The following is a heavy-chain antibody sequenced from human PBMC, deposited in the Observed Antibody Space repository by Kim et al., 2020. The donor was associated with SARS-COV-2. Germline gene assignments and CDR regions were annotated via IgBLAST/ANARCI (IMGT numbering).Heavy chain of an antibody. V-gene: IGHV4-34*01. D-gene: IGHD5-12*01. J-gene: IGHJ2*01. Sequence: KSRVTISVDTSKNQFALKLSSVTAADTAVYYCARGSKLTRDGYNYWYFDLWGRGTLVTVSS. CDR3: ARGSKLTRDGYNYWYFDL.